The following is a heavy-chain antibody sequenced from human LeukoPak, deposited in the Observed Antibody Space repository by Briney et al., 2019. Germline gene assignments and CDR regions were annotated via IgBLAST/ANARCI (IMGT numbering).Heavy chain of an antibody. V-gene: IGHV1-46*01. Sequence: ASVKVSCKASGYTFTSYYMHWVRQAPGQGLEWMGIINPSGGSTSYAQKFQGRVTMTRDTSTSTVYMELSSLRSEDTAVYYCARDGPIAARLYCFDYWGQGTLVTVSS. D-gene: IGHD6-6*01. CDR2: INPSGGST. CDR1: GYTFTSYY. J-gene: IGHJ4*02. CDR3: ARDGPIAARLYCFDY.